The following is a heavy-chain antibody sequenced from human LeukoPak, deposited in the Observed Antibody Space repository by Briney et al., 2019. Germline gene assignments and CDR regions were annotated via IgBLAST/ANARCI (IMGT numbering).Heavy chain of an antibody. CDR2: IKEDGSEK. D-gene: IGHD4-23*01. CDR1: RFTFSNYW. V-gene: IGHV3-7*01. J-gene: IGHJ4*02. Sequence: PGGSLRLSCAASRFTFSNYWMRWVRQAPGKGLEWVANIKEDGSEKYYVDSVKGRFTISRDNAKNSLYLQMNSLRAEDSAVYYCARDLGGGPPGYWGQGTLVTVSS. CDR3: ARDLGGGPPGY.